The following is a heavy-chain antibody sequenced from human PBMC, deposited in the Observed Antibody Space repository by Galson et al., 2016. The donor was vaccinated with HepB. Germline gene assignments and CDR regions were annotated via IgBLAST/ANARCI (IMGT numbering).Heavy chain of an antibody. V-gene: IGHV4-61*01. CDR1: GGSVSSTSYY. Sequence: TLSLTCTVSGGSVSSTSYYWSWIRQPPGKGLEWIGYIYYSEGTNYNPSLKSRVTISADTSKNQFFLKLRSVTAADTAVDYCARDPLFGGELPLWGQGTLVTVSS. CDR2: IYYSEGT. CDR3: ARDPLFGGELPL. J-gene: IGHJ4*02. D-gene: IGHD1-26*01.